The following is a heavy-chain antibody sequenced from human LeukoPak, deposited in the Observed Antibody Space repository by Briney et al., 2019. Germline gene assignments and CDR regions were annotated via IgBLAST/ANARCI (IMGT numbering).Heavy chain of an antibody. CDR3: ARHGVNYDFWTHPSYYFDY. Sequence: SETLSLTCTVSGGSISSYYWSWIRQPPGKGLEWIGYIYTSGSTNYNPSLKSRVTISVDTSKNQFSLKLSSVTAADTAVYYCARHGVNYDFWTHPSYYFDYWGQRTLVTVSS. J-gene: IGHJ4*02. CDR2: IYTSGST. D-gene: IGHD3-3*01. V-gene: IGHV4-4*09. CDR1: GGSISSYY.